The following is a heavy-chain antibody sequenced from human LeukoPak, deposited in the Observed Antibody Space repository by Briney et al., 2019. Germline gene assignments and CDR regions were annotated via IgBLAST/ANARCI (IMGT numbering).Heavy chain of an antibody. J-gene: IGHJ4*02. D-gene: IGHD5-24*01. CDR3: ARDHYGYNSLDH. Sequence: GGSLRLSCAASGFTFSSYGMHWVRQAPGKGLEWVAVISYDGSNKYYADSVKGRFTISRDNSKNTLYLQMNSLRDEDTAVYYCARDHYGYNSLDHWGQGTLVTVSS. CDR1: GFTFSSYG. CDR2: ISYDGSNK. V-gene: IGHV3-30*03.